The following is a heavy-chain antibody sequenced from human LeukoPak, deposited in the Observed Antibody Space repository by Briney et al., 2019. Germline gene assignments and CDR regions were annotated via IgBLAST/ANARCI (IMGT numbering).Heavy chain of an antibody. CDR3: ARHSNYGSGSYYRYWFDP. V-gene: IGHV4-59*08. CDR2: IYYSGST. J-gene: IGHJ5*02. Sequence: SETLSLTCTVSGGSISGHYCSWIRQPPGKGLEWIGYIYYSGSTNYNPSLKSRVTISVDTSKNQFSLKLSSVTAADTAVYYCARHSNYGSGSYYRYWFDPWGQGTLVTVSS. D-gene: IGHD3-10*01. CDR1: GGSISGHY.